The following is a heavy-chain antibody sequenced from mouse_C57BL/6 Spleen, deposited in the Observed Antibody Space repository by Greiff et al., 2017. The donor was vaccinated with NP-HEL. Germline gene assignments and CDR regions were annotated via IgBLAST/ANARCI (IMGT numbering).Heavy chain of an antibody. D-gene: IGHD1-1*01. V-gene: IGHV5-15*01. CDR2: ISNLAYSI. CDR1: GFTFSDYG. Sequence: EVMLVESGGGLVQPGGSLKLSCAASGFTFSDYGMAWVRQAPRKGPEWVAFISNLAYSIYYADTVTGRFTISRENAKNTLYLEMSSLRSEDTAMYYCSRDAMDYWGQGTSVTVSS. J-gene: IGHJ4*01. CDR3: SRDAMDY.